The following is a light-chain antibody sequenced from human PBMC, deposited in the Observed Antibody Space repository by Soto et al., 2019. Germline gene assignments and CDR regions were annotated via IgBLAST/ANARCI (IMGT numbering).Light chain of an antibody. CDR1: QSFRSSY. CDR3: QQYGSSPGFT. Sequence: EIVLTQSPGTLSLSPGERATLSCRASQSFRSSYLAWYQQRPGQAPRLLIYAASSRATGIPDRFSGSGSGTDFTLTISRLEPEDYAVYYCQQYGSSPGFTFGGGTKVELK. J-gene: IGKJ4*01. V-gene: IGKV3-20*01. CDR2: AAS.